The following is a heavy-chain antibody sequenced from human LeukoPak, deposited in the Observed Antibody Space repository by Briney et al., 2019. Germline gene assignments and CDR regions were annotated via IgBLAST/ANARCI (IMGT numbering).Heavy chain of an antibody. CDR3: ARLAGYCTNGVCHTDAFDI. V-gene: IGHV5-51*01. Sequence: GESLKISCKGSGYSFTSYWIGWVRQLPGKGLEGMGIIYPGDSDTRYSLYFQGQVTISADKSISTAYLQWSSLKASDTAMYHCARLAGYCTNGVCHTDAFDIWGQGTMVTVSS. CDR1: GYSFTSYW. J-gene: IGHJ3*02. D-gene: IGHD2-8*01. CDR2: IYPGDSDT.